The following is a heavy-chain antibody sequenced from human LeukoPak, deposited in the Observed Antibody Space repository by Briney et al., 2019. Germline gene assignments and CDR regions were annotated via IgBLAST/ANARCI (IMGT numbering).Heavy chain of an antibody. Sequence: GRSLRLSCAASGFTFDDYAMHWVRQAPGKGLECVSAISRTSGNLVYADSVKGRFTISRDNAKNSLYLQMNSLRPEDTALYYCAKERGAEYYYGMDVWGQGTMVTVSS. D-gene: IGHD4/OR15-4a*01. J-gene: IGHJ6*02. CDR2: ISRTSGNL. CDR3: AKERGAEYYYGMDV. CDR1: GFTFDDYA. V-gene: IGHV3-9*01.